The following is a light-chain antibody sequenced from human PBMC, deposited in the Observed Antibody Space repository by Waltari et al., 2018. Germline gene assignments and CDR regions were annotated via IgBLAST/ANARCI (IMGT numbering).Light chain of an antibody. CDR1: SSDVGGYNY. J-gene: IGLJ3*02. CDR2: AGS. V-gene: IGLV2-8*01. CDR3: SSYAGNDNFEV. Sequence: QSALTQPPSASGSPGQSVTSSCPGTSSDVGGYNYVYWYQQHPGKAPKLQIYAGSKRPAGVPCRFSVAKSGSTASLTVSGLQAEDEADYYCSSYAGNDNFEVFGGGTKLTVL.